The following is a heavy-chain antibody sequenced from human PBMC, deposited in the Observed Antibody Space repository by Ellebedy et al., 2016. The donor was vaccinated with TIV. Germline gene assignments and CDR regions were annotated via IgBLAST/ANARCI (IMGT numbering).Heavy chain of an antibody. CDR2: IKQDGSEK. Sequence: GESLKISCAASGFTFSGYWMNWVRQAPGKGLEWVANIKQDGSEKYYVDSVKGRFNISRDNAQNSLYLQMNSLRAEDTAVYYCARDSYDSVEEDYYSHHRLEPWGQGTLVTVSS. D-gene: IGHD3-22*01. CDR1: GFTFSGYW. CDR3: ARDSYDSVEEDYYSHHRLEP. V-gene: IGHV3-7*03. J-gene: IGHJ5*02.